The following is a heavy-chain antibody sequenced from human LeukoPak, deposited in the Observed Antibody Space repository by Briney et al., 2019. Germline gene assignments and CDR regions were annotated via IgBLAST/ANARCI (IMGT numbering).Heavy chain of an antibody. Sequence: SETLSLTCTVSGGSISSYYWSWIRQPPGKGLEWIGYIYYSGSTNYNPSLKSRVTISVDTSKNQSSLKLSSVTAADTAVYYCARHSSGWYRDAFDIWGQGTMVTVSS. CDR1: GGSISSYY. J-gene: IGHJ3*02. V-gene: IGHV4-59*08. CDR2: IYYSGST. CDR3: ARHSSGWYRDAFDI. D-gene: IGHD6-19*01.